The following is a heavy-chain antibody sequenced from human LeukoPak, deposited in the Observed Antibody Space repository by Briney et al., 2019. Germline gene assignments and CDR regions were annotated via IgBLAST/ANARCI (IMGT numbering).Heavy chain of an antibody. Sequence: SETLSLTSTVSGGSISSYYWSWIRQPPGKGLEWIGYIYYSGSTNYNPSLKSRVTISVDTSKNQFSLKLSSVTAADTAVYYCARDPRREYYFDYWGQGTLVTVSS. V-gene: IGHV4-59*01. D-gene: IGHD3-10*01. CDR2: IYYSGST. J-gene: IGHJ4*02. CDR3: ARDPRREYYFDY. CDR1: GGSISSYY.